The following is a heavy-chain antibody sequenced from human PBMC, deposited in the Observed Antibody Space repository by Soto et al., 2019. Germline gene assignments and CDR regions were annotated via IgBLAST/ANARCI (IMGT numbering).Heavy chain of an antibody. J-gene: IGHJ3*02. CDR1: GFTFSTYS. Sequence: EVQLVESGGGLVKPGGSLRLSCAASGFTFSTYSMNWVRQAPGKGLEWVSSISSTTSYTYYADSLKGRFTISRDNAKNSLYLQMNSLRAEDTAVYYCARDSMKVVVSKAFDIWGQGTMVTVSS. V-gene: IGHV3-21*01. D-gene: IGHD3-22*01. CDR3: ARDSMKVVVSKAFDI. CDR2: ISSTTSYT.